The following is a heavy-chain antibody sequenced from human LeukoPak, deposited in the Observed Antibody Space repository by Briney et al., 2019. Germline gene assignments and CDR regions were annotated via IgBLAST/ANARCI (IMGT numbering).Heavy chain of an antibody. Sequence: ASVKVSCKASGYTFTTYGISWVRQAPGQGLEWMGWINPYNGDTNYARKLQGRVTMTTDTSTSTAYMELRSLRSDDTAVYYCARDLRVIAAQLDYWGQGTLVTVSS. CDR3: ARDLRVIAAQLDY. V-gene: IGHV1-18*01. J-gene: IGHJ4*02. CDR2: INPYNGDT. D-gene: IGHD6-13*01. CDR1: GYTFTTYG.